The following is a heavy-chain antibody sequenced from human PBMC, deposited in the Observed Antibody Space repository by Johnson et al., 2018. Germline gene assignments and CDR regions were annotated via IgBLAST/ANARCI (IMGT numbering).Heavy chain of an antibody. J-gene: IGHJ6*02. V-gene: IGHV3-30*18. CDR1: GFNFSSYG. D-gene: IGHD2-2*01. CDR2: ISYDGSNK. Sequence: VQLVESGGGVVQPXRSLRLSCAASGFNFSSYGMHWVRQAPGKGLEWVAVISYDGSNKYYADSVKGRFTIPRDNSKITLYLQMNSLRGEETAVYYFAKGGYCSSTRCYYYYYGMDVWGQGTTVTVSS. CDR3: AKGGYCSSTRCYYYYYGMDV.